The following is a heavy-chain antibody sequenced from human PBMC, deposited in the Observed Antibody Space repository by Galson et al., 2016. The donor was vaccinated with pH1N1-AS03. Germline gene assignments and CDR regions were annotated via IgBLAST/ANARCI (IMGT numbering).Heavy chain of an antibody. CDR3: ARQDSGAYYLDS. CDR2: IFHSGST. J-gene: IGHJ4*02. Sequence: CAASVSLSGYSVNWVRQAPGKGLEWIGYIFHSGSTYYNPSLESLVSISVDTSKNQFSLKLKSVTAADTAVYYCARQDSGAYYLDSWGPGTLVTVSS. CDR1: AASVSLSGYS. V-gene: IGHV4-31*01. D-gene: IGHD1-26*01.